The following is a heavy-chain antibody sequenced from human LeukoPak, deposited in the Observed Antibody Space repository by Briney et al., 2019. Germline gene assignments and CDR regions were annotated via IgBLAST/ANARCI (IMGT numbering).Heavy chain of an antibody. J-gene: IGHJ4*02. CDR2: ISTYNGST. CDR1: GYTFTSNG. CDR3: ARDYGSGWYEAQSTGRIDY. Sequence: ASVKVSCKASGYTFTSNGISWVRQAPGQGLEWMGWISTYNGSTNYAEKLQGRVTMTTDTSTSTAYMELRSLRSDDTAVYYCARDYGSGWYEAQSTGRIDYWGQGTLVTVSS. D-gene: IGHD6-19*01. V-gene: IGHV1-18*04.